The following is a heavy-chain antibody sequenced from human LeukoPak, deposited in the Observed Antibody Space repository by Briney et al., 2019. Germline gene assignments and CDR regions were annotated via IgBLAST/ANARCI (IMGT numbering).Heavy chain of an antibody. CDR2: TYYRSKWYN. J-gene: IGHJ4*02. CDR3: AREAVAGTGSFDY. V-gene: IGHV6-1*01. D-gene: IGHD6-19*01. Sequence: SQTLSLTCAISGDSVSSNSAGWNWIRQSPSRGLEWLGRTYYRSKWYNDFAPSVRNRITINPDTSMNQFSLQLNSVTPEDTALYYCAREAVAGTGSFDYWGQGTLVTVSS. CDR1: GDSVSSNSAG.